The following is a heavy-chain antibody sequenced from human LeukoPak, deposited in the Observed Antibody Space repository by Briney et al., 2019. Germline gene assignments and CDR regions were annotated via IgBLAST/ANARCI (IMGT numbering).Heavy chain of an antibody. CDR2: IGRTMDTR. CDR3: ARDALAGGKPEYFFDY. CDR1: GFTFSIYS. J-gene: IGHJ4*02. V-gene: IGHV3-48*04. Sequence: GGSLRLSCAASGFTFSIYSMNWVRQAPGKALEWVSHIGRTMDTRYADSVKGRFTISRDNAKNSVYLQMSGLRAEDTAVYYCARDALAGGKPEYFFDYWGQGTLVTVSS.